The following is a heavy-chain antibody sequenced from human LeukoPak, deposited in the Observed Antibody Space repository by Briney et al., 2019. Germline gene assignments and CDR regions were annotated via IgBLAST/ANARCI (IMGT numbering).Heavy chain of an antibody. Sequence: ASVKVSCKVSGYTLTELSMHWVRQAPGKGLEWMGGFDPEDGETIYAQKFQGRVTMTEDTSTDTAYMELGSLRSEDTAVYYCATSYHDYVWGSYRPFDYWGQGTLVTVSS. CDR2: FDPEDGET. J-gene: IGHJ4*02. V-gene: IGHV1-24*01. CDR3: ATSYHDYVWGSYRPFDY. CDR1: GYTLTELS. D-gene: IGHD3-16*02.